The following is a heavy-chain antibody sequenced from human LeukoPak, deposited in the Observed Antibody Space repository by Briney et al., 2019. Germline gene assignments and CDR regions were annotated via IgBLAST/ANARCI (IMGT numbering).Heavy chain of an antibody. D-gene: IGHD2-2*01. V-gene: IGHV3-21*01. CDR1: GFTFSSYS. CDR2: ISSSSSYI. J-gene: IGHJ4*02. CDR3: ARVGYCSSTSCHRFDY. Sequence: GGSLRLSCAASGFTFSSYSMNRVRQAPGKGLEWVSSISSSSSYIYYADSVKGRFTISRDNAKNSLYLQMNSLRAEDTAVYYCARVGYCSSTSCHRFDYWGQGTLVTVSS.